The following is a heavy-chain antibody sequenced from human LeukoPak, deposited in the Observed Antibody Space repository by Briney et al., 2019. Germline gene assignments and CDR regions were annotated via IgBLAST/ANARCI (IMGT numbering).Heavy chain of an antibody. CDR3: AKDIFRDGLHPTLAY. D-gene: IGHD5-24*01. Sequence: GRSLRLSCAASGFTFDDYAMHWVRQAPGKGLEWVSGISWNSGSIGYADSVKGRFTISRDNSKNSLYLQMNSLRAEDTALYYCAKDIFRDGLHPTLAYWGQGTLVTVSS. CDR2: ISWNSGSI. V-gene: IGHV3-9*01. J-gene: IGHJ4*02. CDR1: GFTFDDYA.